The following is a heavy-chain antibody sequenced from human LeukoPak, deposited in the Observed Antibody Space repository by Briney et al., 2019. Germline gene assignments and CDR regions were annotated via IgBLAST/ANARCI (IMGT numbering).Heavy chain of an antibody. D-gene: IGHD3-22*01. V-gene: IGHV3-7*01. CDR2: INQDGSVK. CDR3: ATSDDSSGSD. Sequence: GGSLRLSCAASGFTFSGYWMSWVRQAPEKGLEWVADINQDGSVKHYVDSAKGRFTISRDNAKNSLYLQMNSLRAEDTALYYCATSDDSSGSDWGQGTLVTVSS. J-gene: IGHJ4*02. CDR1: GFTFSGYW.